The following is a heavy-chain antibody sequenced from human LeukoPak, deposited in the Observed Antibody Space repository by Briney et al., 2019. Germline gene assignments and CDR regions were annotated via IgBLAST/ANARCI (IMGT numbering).Heavy chain of an antibody. Sequence: GESLKISCKGSGYSFTNSWIGWVRRMPGKGLEWMGIIFPGDSDTRYSPSFQGQVTISADKSISTAYLQWSSLKASDTAMYYCATSTITGTISSFDYWGQGTLVTVSS. CDR2: IFPGDSDT. CDR1: GYSFTNSW. J-gene: IGHJ4*02. D-gene: IGHD1-7*01. CDR3: ATSTITGTISSFDY. V-gene: IGHV5-51*01.